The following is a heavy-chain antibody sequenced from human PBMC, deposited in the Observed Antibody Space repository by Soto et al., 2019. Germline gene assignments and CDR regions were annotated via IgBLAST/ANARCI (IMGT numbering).Heavy chain of an antibody. D-gene: IGHD6-13*01. CDR1: GGSFSGYY. CDR2: INHSGST. Sequence: ASETLSLTCAVYGGSFSGYYWSWIRQPPGKGLEWIGEINHSGSTNYNPSLKSRVTISVDTSKNQFSLKLSSVTAADTAVYYCARGNLAAAPDYWGQGTRVTAPQ. V-gene: IGHV4-34*01. CDR3: ARGNLAAAPDY. J-gene: IGHJ4*02.